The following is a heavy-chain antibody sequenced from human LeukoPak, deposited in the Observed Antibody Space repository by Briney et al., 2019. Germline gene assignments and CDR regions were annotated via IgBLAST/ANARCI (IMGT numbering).Heavy chain of an antibody. CDR3: ARDRGIGYGPSDLDS. D-gene: IGHD3-16*01. V-gene: IGHV4-59*01. CDR1: GGSIGSDY. J-gene: IGHJ5*02. Sequence: KSSDTLSLTCTVSGGSIGSDYWSWIRQPTGKALECMGYVYHSGTAFYNPSLKSRLTILVDTSKNEFSLKLIPVTAADTAVYYCARDRGIGYGPSDLDSWGQGTLVTVSS. CDR2: VYHSGTA.